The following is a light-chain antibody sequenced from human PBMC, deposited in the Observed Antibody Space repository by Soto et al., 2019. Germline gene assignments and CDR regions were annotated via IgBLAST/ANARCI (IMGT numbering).Light chain of an antibody. CDR3: QQYNNWPLT. Sequence: TVLTQSPGTLSLSPGERATLSCRASQNVSSNLLVWYQQHPGQAPRLLIYGESTRATGIPARFSGSGSGTEFTLTISSMQSEDFAVYYCQQYNNWPLTFGGGTKVDIK. CDR1: QNVSSN. J-gene: IGKJ4*01. CDR2: GES. V-gene: IGKV3-15*01.